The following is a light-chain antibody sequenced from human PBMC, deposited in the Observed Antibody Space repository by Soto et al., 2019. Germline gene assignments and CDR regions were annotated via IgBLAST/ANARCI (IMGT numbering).Light chain of an antibody. J-gene: IGKJ4*01. V-gene: IGKV3-15*01. CDR1: QSVSSN. CDR2: GAS. Sequence: EIVMTQSPATLSLSPGERATLSCRASQSVSSNLAWYQQKPGQAPRLLIYGASTRATGITARFSGSGSAREFTLTISSLHSEDFAVYYCQQYNSWPPLTFGGGTKVEIK. CDR3: QQYNSWPPLT.